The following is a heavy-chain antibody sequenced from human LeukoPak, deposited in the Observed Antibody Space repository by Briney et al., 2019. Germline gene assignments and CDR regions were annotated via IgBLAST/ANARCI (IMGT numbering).Heavy chain of an antibody. J-gene: IGHJ4*02. CDR1: GGTFSSYA. D-gene: IGHD3-3*01. V-gene: IGHV1-69*04. CDR3: ARAGRFLEWLLDSDY. CDR2: IIPILGIA. Sequence: GASVKVSCKASGGTFSSYAISWVRQAPGQGLEWMGRIIPILGIANYAQKFQGRVTITADKSTSTAYMELSSLRSEDTAVYYCARAGRFLEWLLDSDYWGQGTLVTVSS.